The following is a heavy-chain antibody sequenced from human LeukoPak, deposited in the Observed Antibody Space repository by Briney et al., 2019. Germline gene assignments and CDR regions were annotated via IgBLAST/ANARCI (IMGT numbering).Heavy chain of an antibody. CDR2: IKYDGSER. J-gene: IGHJ4*02. CDR1: GFPFSSHW. V-gene: IGHV3-7*03. Sequence: GGSLRLSCAASGFPFSSHWMSWVRQAPGKGLEWVGNIKYDGSERQYVDSVKGRFTISRDNAKNSLYLQMSSLRAEDTAIYYCARAHPSPGVYFDFWGQGALVTVSS. CDR3: ARAHPSPGVYFDF. D-gene: IGHD2-8*01.